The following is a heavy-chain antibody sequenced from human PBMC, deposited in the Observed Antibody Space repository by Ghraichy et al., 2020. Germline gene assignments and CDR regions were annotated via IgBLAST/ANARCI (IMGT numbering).Heavy chain of an antibody. CDR1: GFTFSGYA. D-gene: IGHD6-19*01. V-gene: IGHV3-23*01. J-gene: IGHJ4*02. Sequence: GGSLRLSCAASGFTFSGYAMSWVRQAPGKGLEWVSTLTWNRASTRYADSVKGRSTISRDNYKNAVYLQVTRLRDDDTAVYFCAKTGDSGWFYDYWGRGTLVTISS. CDR3: AKTGDSGWFYDY. CDR2: LTWNRAST.